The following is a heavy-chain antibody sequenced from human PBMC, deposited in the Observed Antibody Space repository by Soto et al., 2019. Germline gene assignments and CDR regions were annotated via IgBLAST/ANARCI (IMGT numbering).Heavy chain of an antibody. J-gene: IGHJ6*03. CDR2: IENDGRKK. D-gene: IGHD2-21*01. V-gene: IGHV3-33*08. Sequence: GGALRLSSAASGVTLRSQGIHWVRHAPGKGLEWVSGIENDGRKKNYADSVKGRFTISRDNSKNTLYLQMNSLRAEDTAVYYCARVLVMNRYYYYWTDVCG. CDR3: ARVLVMNRYYYYWTDV. CDR1: GVTLRSQG.